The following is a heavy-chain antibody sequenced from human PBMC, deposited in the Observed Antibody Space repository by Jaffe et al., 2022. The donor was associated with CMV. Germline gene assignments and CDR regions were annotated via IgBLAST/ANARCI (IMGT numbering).Heavy chain of an antibody. J-gene: IGHJ6*03. CDR2: ISWDGGST. V-gene: IGHV3-43*01. CDR3: AKDKGDIADAGSSDYFIDV. Sequence: EVQLVESGGAVVQPGGSLRLSCVVSGVTLDHYTMHWVRQAPGKGLEWVSLISWDGGSTYYADSVRGRFTISRDNSKNSLNLQMNSLTAEDSASYYCAKDKGDIADAGSSDYFIDVWGKGTTVTVSS. D-gene: IGHD6-13*01. CDR1: GVTLDHYT.